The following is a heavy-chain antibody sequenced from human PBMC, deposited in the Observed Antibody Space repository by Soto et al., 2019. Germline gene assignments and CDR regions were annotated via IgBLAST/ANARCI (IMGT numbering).Heavy chain of an antibody. J-gene: IGHJ6*02. D-gene: IGHD5-18*01. CDR1: GYTFTSYY. CDR2: INPSGGST. Sequence: ASVKVSCKASGYTFTSYYMHWVRQAPGQGLEWMGIINPSGGSTSYAQKFQGRVTMTRDTSTSTVYMELSSLRSEDTAVYYCARVKRRGYSYGQRGGMDVWGQGTTVTVYS. CDR3: ARVKRRGYSYGQRGGMDV. V-gene: IGHV1-46*01.